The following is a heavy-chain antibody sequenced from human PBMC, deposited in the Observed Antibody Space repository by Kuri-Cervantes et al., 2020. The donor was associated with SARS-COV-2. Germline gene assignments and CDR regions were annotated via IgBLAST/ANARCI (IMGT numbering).Heavy chain of an antibody. V-gene: IGHV3-21*01. J-gene: IGHJ5*02. CDR2: ISSSSSYI. Sequence: GGSLRLSCAASGFTFSSYSMNWVRQAPGKGLEWVSSISSSSSYIYYADSVKGRFTISRDNAKNSLYLQMNSLRAEDTAVYYCARSAPLPTYYDFWSGHGNWFDPWGQGTLVTVSS. CDR3: ARSAPLPTYYDFWSGHGNWFDP. D-gene: IGHD3-3*01. CDR1: GFTFSSYS.